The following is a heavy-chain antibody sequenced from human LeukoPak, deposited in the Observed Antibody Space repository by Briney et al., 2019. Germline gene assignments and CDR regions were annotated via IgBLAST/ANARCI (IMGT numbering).Heavy chain of an antibody. CDR1: GFTFSSYE. J-gene: IGHJ4*02. Sequence: GGSLRLSCAASGFTFSSYEMNWVRQAPGKGLEWVSYISSSGSTIYYVDSVKGRFTISRDNAKNSLYLQMNSLRAEDTAVYYRARDSSSCPNDYWGQGTLVTVSS. V-gene: IGHV3-48*03. D-gene: IGHD6-13*01. CDR2: ISSSGSTI. CDR3: ARDSSSCPNDY.